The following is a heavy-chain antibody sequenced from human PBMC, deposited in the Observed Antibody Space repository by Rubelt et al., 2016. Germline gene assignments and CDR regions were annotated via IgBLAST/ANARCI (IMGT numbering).Heavy chain of an antibody. V-gene: IGHV1-69*04. J-gene: IGHJ4*02. CDR3: AGSITMVRGVIIQSPFDY. CDR1: GGTFSSYA. D-gene: IGHD3-10*01. CDR2: IIPILGIA. Sequence: KASGGTFSSYAISWVRQAPGQGLEWMGRIIPILGIANYAQKFQGRVTITADKSTSTAYMELSSLRSEDTAVYYCAGSITMVRGVIIQSPFDYWGQGTLVTVSS.